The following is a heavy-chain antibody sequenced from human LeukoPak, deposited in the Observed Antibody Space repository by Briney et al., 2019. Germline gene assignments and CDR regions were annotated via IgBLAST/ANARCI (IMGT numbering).Heavy chain of an antibody. CDR3: ATSQSSVAGVVGD. Sequence: GGSLRLSCTASGFTFSDYFMTWIRQAPWKGLEWVSYISGSGSSKYYADSVKGRFTISRDNAKNSLYLQMNSLRVEDTAVYYCATSQSSVAGVVGDWGQGTLVTVSS. V-gene: IGHV3-11*04. D-gene: IGHD6-19*01. CDR2: ISGSGSSK. CDR1: GFTFSDYF. J-gene: IGHJ4*02.